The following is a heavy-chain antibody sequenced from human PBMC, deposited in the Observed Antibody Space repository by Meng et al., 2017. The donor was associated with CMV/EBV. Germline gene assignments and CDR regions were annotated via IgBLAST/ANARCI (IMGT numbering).Heavy chain of an antibody. Sequence: QSPLKESGPTLVKPTKTRTLTCTVSGFPHSTSGVGLGWIRQPPGKALEWLALIYWDDDKRYSPSLKSRLTITKDTSKNQVVLTMTNMDPVDTATYYCAHRGSYGYHGYWGQGTLVTVSS. CDR1: GFPHSTSGVG. CDR2: IYWDDDK. J-gene: IGHJ4*02. V-gene: IGHV2-5*02. CDR3: AHRGSYGYHGY. D-gene: IGHD5-18*01.